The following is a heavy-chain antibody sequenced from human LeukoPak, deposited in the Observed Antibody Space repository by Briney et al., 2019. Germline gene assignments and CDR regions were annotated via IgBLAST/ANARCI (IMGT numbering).Heavy chain of an antibody. CDR3: ARGGGLDV. V-gene: IGHV3-7*03. D-gene: IGHD3-16*01. Sequence: GGSLRLSCAASGFTFSSYWMNWARQAPGKGLEWVASINHNGNVNYDVDSVKGRFTISRDNAKNSLYLQMSNLRAEDTAVYFCARGGGLDVWGQGATVTVSS. CDR2: INHNGNVN. CDR1: GFTFSSYW. J-gene: IGHJ6*02.